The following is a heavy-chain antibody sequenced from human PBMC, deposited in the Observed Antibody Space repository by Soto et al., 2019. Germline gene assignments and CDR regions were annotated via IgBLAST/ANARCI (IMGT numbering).Heavy chain of an antibody. CDR2: IIPKFGTT. V-gene: IGHV1-69*13. Sequence: QVQLVQSGAEVKKPGSSVKVSCKASGGSFSTYGINWVRLAPGQGLEWMGGIIPKFGTTNYAQKFRGRVTITADASTNTAYMELNALRSEDTAVYFCARELAPCYGGNSLSLDYCGQGTLVTVSS. D-gene: IGHD4-17*01. CDR3: ARELAPCYGGNSLSLDY. CDR1: GGSFSTYG. J-gene: IGHJ4*02.